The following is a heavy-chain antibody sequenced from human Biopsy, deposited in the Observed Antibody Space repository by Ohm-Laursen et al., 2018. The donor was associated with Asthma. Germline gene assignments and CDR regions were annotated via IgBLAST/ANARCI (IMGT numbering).Heavy chain of an antibody. CDR1: GDAMSTSGSY. CDR3: ARAVSSSSYWYFDL. D-gene: IGHD6-6*01. V-gene: IGHV4-39*02. CDR2: IYYSGRT. Sequence: GTLSLTCVVSGDAMSTSGSYWGWIRQSPGEGLEWIGSIYYSGRTYYNPSLESQVTISADTSKNHFSLKVTSVTAADTAVYYCARAVSSSSYWYFDLWGRGDLVTVSS. J-gene: IGHJ2*01.